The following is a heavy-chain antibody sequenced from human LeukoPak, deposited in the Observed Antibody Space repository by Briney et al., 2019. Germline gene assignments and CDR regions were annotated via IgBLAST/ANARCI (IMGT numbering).Heavy chain of an antibody. CDR1: GFTFSSYG. CDR2: IRYDGSNK. D-gene: IGHD6-6*01. V-gene: IGHV3-30*02. J-gene: IGHJ4*02. Sequence: GGSLRLSCAASGFTFSSYGMHWVRQAPGKGLEWVAFIRYDGSNKYYADSVEGRFTISRDNSKNTLYLQVNSLRTEDTAVYYCAKQFGSSSLFDYWGQGTLVTVSS. CDR3: AKQFGSSSLFDY.